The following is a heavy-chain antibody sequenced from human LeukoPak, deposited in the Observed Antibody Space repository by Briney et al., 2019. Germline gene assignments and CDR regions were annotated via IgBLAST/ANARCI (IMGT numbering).Heavy chain of an antibody. CDR1: GGSFSGYY. V-gene: IGHV4-34*01. D-gene: IGHD2-2*01. CDR2: INHSGGT. Sequence: SETLSLTCAVYGGSFSGYYWSWIRQPPGKGLEWIGEINHSGGTNYNPSLKGRVTISVDTSKNQFSLKLSSVTAADTAVYYCARSVVVVPAAHYYYGMDVWGQGTTVTVSS. J-gene: IGHJ6*02. CDR3: ARSVVVVPAAHYYYGMDV.